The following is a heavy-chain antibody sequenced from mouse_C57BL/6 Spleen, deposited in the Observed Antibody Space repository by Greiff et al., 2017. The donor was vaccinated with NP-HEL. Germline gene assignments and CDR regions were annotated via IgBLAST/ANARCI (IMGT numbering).Heavy chain of an antibody. CDR2: ISYDGSN. V-gene: IGHV3-6*01. CDR3: ASDYGSSPHAMDY. Sequence: ESGPGLVKPSQSLSLTCSVTGYSITSGYYWNWIRQFPGNKLEWMGYISYDGSNNYNPSLKNRISITRDTSKNQFFLKLNSVTTEDTATYYCASDYGSSPHAMDYWGQGTSVTVSS. J-gene: IGHJ4*01. CDR1: GYSITSGYY. D-gene: IGHD1-1*01.